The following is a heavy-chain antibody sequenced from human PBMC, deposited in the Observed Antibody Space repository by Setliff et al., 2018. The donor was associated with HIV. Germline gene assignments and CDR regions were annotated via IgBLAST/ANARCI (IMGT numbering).Heavy chain of an antibody. Sequence: SETLSLTCTVSGGSINTGSYYWGWIRQPPGKGLESIGTIYYSGSTYYKSSLKSRLTISVDTSKNQCSLKLTSVTAADTAVYYCVRDDSYYYGSGGHHFYGVDVWGQGATVTVSS. D-gene: IGHD3-10*01. J-gene: IGHJ6*02. CDR2: IYYSGST. CDR3: VRDDSYYYGSGGHHFYGVDV. CDR1: GGSINTGSYY. V-gene: IGHV4-39*07.